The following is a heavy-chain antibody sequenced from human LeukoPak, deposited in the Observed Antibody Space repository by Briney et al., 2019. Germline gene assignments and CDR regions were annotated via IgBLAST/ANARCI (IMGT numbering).Heavy chain of an antibody. CDR3: ARDFEEVRYYYGMDV. J-gene: IGHJ6*04. CDR1: GFTFSSYE. CDR2: ISSSGSTI. V-gene: IGHV3-48*03. Sequence: PGGSLRLSCAASGFTFSSYEMNWVRQAPGKGLEWVSYISSSGSTIYYADSVKGRFTISRDNAKNSLYLQMNSLRAEDTAVYYCARDFEEVRYYYGMDVWGKGTTVTVSS.